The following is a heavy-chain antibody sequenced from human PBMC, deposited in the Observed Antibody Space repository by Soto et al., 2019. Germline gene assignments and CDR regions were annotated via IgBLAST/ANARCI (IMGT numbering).Heavy chain of an antibody. Sequence: VQLQQWGAGLLKPSETLSLTCDVYGGSFSGYYWSWIRQPPGKGLEWIGEINHSGSTNYNPYLKSRVTISVDTSKNQFSLKLSSVTAADTAVYYCARGGRYCSSTSCYTSRSHVGMDVWGQGTTVTVSS. CDR1: GGSFSGYY. CDR2: INHSGST. D-gene: IGHD2-2*02. J-gene: IGHJ6*02. V-gene: IGHV4-34*01. CDR3: ARGGRYCSSTSCYTSRSHVGMDV.